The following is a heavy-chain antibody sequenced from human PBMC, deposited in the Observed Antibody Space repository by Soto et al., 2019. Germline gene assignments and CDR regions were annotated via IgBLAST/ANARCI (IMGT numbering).Heavy chain of an antibody. CDR3: ARSVVGYCGANACLTLAYMEV. Sequence: QVHLAQSGAEVKEPGSSVKVSCKASGYNFTSYDLNWVRQAAGQGLERMGGMNPVSGYTAYAQKIQGRATMTSNHSIRPADVELTSMCSDDTAVYFFARSVVGYCGANACLTLAYMEVWGKGSAVTVSS. V-gene: IGHV1-8*01. CDR1: GYNFTSYD. D-gene: IGHD2-21*01. J-gene: IGHJ6*03. CDR2: MNPVSGYT.